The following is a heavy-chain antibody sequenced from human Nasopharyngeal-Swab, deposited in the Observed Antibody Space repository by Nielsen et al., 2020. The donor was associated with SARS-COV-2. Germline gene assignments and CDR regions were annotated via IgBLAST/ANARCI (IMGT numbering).Heavy chain of an antibody. CDR3: ARGQHIVATILRYYYYMDV. D-gene: IGHD5-12*01. J-gene: IGHJ6*03. CDR2: INHSGST. V-gene: IGHV4-34*01. Sequence: RQAPGKGLEWIGEINHSGSTNYNPSLKSRVTISVDTSKNQFSLKLSSVTAADTAVYYCARGQHIVATILRYYYYMDVWGKGTTVTVSS.